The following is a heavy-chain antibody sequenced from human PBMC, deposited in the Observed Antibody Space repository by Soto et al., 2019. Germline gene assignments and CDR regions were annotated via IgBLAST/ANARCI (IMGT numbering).Heavy chain of an antibody. J-gene: IGHJ4*02. D-gene: IGHD3-22*01. CDR2: ISGSGDGT. Sequence: GGSRRLSCAASGFTFSSYAMHWVRQAPGKGLEWVAGISGSGDGTYYADSVKGRFTISRDNSRNTLYLHLNSLRVEDTAVYYCAKDLLHLARVYWGQGTPVTVSS. CDR1: GFTFSSYA. CDR3: AKDLLHLARVY. V-gene: IGHV3-23*01.